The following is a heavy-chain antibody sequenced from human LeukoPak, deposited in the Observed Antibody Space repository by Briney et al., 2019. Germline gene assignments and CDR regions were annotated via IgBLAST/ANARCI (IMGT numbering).Heavy chain of an antibody. J-gene: IGHJ4*02. CDR2: IYYSGST. D-gene: IGHD3-22*01. CDR1: GGSISSYY. CDR3: AKEVVVVITTPTEAGFDY. V-gene: IGHV4-59*01. Sequence: SETLSLTCTVSGGSISSYYWSWIRQPPGKGLEWIGYIYYSGSTNYNLSLKSRVTISVDTSKNQFSLKLSSVTAADTAVYYCAKEVVVVITTPTEAGFDYWGQGTLVTVSS.